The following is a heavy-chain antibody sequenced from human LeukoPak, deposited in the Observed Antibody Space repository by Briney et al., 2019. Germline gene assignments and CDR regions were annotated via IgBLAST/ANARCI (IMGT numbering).Heavy chain of an antibody. CDR3: AKTGNYYDSSGYCLDY. CDR2: IKQDGSEK. CDR1: GFTFSSYW. J-gene: IGHJ4*02. Sequence: GGSLRLSCAASGFTFSSYWMSWVRQAPGKGLEWVANIKQDGSEKYYVDSVKGRFTISRDNSKNTLYLQMNSLRAEDTAVYYCAKTGNYYDSSGYCLDYWGQGTLVTVSS. V-gene: IGHV3-7*01. D-gene: IGHD3-22*01.